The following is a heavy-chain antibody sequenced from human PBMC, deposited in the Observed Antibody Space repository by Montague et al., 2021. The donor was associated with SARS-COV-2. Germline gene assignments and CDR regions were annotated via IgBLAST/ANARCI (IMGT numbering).Heavy chain of an antibody. CDR2: INHSGST. CDR1: GGSFIGYY. J-gene: IGHJ4*02. V-gene: IGHV4-34*01. CDR3: ARAIVDVTMIIVVMTGVEHYFDF. Sequence: SETLSLTCAVYGGSFIGYYWSRIRQPPGKGLEWIGDINHSGSTNYNPSLKSRVSISVDTSKNQFSLKLRSVTAADTAVYYCARAIVDVTMIIVVMTGVEHYFDFWGQGTLVTVSS. D-gene: IGHD3-22*01.